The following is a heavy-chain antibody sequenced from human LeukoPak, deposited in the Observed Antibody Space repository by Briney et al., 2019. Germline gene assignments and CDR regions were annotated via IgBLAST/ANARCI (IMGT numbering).Heavy chain of an antibody. D-gene: IGHD4-17*01. CDR3: ARGQALRVWFDP. J-gene: IGHJ5*02. V-gene: IGHV4-31*03. Sequence: SETLSLTCTVSGGSISSGGYSWSWIRQHPGKGLEWIGYIYYSGSTYYNPSLKSRVTISVDTSKNQFSLKLSSVTAADTAVYYCARGQALRVWFDPWGQGTLVTVSS. CDR2: IYYSGST. CDR1: GGSISSGGYS.